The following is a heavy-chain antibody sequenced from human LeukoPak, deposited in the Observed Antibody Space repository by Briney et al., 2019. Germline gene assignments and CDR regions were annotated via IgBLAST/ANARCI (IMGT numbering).Heavy chain of an antibody. Sequence: PSQTLSLTCTVSGDSISNGNYYWNWIRQPAGKGLEWIGRIYTSGTTNYNPSLKSRVTMSVDTPKNQFSLELSSVTAADTAMYYCAREPTHWLILRWGPGTLVTVSS. V-gene: IGHV4-61*02. CDR1: GDSISNGNYY. CDR3: AREPTHWLILR. CDR2: IYTSGTT. D-gene: IGHD6-19*01. J-gene: IGHJ4*02.